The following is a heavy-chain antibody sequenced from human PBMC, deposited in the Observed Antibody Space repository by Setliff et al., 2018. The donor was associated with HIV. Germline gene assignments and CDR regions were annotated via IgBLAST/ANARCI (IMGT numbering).Heavy chain of an antibody. CDR3: ARGLKEHDYIWGTYRSYAHVD. CDR1: GGSFSNFA. V-gene: IGHV1-69*10. D-gene: IGHD3-16*02. J-gene: IGHJ4*02. CDR2: IIPILGVT. Sequence: SVKVSCKASGGSFSNFAISWVPQAPGHGLEWMGGIIPILGVTKYAQKFQGRVTLTADKSTSTAYMELSSLRSEDTALYYCARGLKEHDYIWGTYRSYAHVDWGQGTLVTVSS.